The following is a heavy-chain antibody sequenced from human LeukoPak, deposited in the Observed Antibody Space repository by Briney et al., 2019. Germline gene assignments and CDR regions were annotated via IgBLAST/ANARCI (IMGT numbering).Heavy chain of an antibody. D-gene: IGHD7-27*01. CDR1: GFTFDDYG. V-gene: IGHV3-21*01. J-gene: IGHJ6*03. Sequence: PGGSLRLSCAASGFTFDDYGMSWVRQAPGKGLEWVSSISSSSSYIYYADSVKGRFTISRDNAKNSLYLQMNSLRAEDTAVYYCARVFPGDDYYYYMDVWGKGTTVTVSS. CDR2: ISSSSSYI. CDR3: ARVFPGDDYYYYMDV.